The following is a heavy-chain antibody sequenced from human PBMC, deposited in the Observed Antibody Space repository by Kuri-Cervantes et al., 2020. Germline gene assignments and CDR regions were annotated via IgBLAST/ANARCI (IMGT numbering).Heavy chain of an antibody. CDR1: GFSLSTSGMC. D-gene: IGHD3-16*02. V-gene: IGHV2-70*01. J-gene: IGHJ3*02. CDR2: TDWDDDK. CDR3: ARIVGDYIWGSYRYDAFDI. Sequence: SGPTLVKPTQTLTLTCTFSGFSLSTSGMCVSWIRQPPGKALEWLALTDWDDDKYYSTSLKTRLTISKDTSKNQVVLTMTNMDPVDTATYYCARIVGDYIWGSYRYDAFDIWGQGTMVTVSS.